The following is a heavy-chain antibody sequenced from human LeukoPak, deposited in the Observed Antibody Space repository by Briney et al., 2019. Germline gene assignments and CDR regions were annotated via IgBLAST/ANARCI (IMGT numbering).Heavy chain of an antibody. D-gene: IGHD1-7*01. J-gene: IGHJ3*02. Sequence: GASVKVSCKASGYTFTSYGISWVRQAPGQGLEWMGWISAYNGNTNYAQKLQGRVTMTTDTSTSTAYMELRRLRSDDTAVYYCARSITGTTPGAFDIWGQGTMVTVSS. CDR3: ARSITGTTPGAFDI. CDR1: GYTFTSYG. CDR2: ISAYNGNT. V-gene: IGHV1-18*01.